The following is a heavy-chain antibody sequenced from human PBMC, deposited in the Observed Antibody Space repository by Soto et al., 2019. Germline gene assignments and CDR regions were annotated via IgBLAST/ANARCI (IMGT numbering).Heavy chain of an antibody. Sequence: GSLRLSCAASRFTFSDYYMTWIRQAPGKGLEWVSYISSNGQYRGYADSVKGRFAMSRDTSENTLYLQMNSLGAEDTAAYYCAPHVSCSGGSCQYDAFAIRGQGTMVTV. CDR2: ISSNGQYR. D-gene: IGHD2-15*01. V-gene: IGHV3-11*03. CDR1: RFTFSDYY. CDR3: APHVSCSGGSCQYDAFAI. J-gene: IGHJ3*02.